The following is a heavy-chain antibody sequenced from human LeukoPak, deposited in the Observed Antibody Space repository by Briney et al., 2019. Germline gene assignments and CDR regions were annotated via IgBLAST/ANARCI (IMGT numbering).Heavy chain of an antibody. J-gene: IGHJ3*02. CDR2: IIPIFGTA. CDR3: ARGRGYCSSTSFSLAAAGTLCAFDI. D-gene: IGHD2-2*01. V-gene: IGHV1-69*05. Sequence: SVKVSCKASGGTFSSYAISWVRQAPGQGLEWMGGIIPIFGTANYAQKFQGRVTITTDESTSTAYMELSSLRSEDTAVYYCARGRGYCSSTSFSLAAAGTLCAFDIWGQGTMVTVSS. CDR1: GGTFSSYA.